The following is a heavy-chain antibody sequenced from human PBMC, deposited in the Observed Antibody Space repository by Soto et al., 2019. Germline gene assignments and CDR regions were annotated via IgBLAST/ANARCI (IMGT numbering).Heavy chain of an antibody. Sequence: SGPTLVNPTPTLTLTCTFSGFSLSTSGMCVSWIRQPPGKALEWLALIDWEDDKYYSTSLKTRLTISKDTSKNQVVLTMTNMDPVDTATYYCARIRDSSGSYSWFDPCRQGTLVTVSS. V-gene: IGHV2-70*01. J-gene: IGHJ5*02. CDR1: GFSLSTSGMC. CDR2: IDWEDDK. D-gene: IGHD6-19*01. CDR3: ARIRDSSGSYSWFDP.